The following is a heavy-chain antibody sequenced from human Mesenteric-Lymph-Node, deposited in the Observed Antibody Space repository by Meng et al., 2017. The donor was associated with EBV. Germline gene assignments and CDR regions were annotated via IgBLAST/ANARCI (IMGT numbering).Heavy chain of an antibody. CDR3: ARDQLWPETPDY. V-gene: IGHV1-18*01. Sequence: QVQLVQSGAEVNKPGSSVKVSCKVSGGTFSSYGFSWVRQAPGQGLEWMGWIGGNNGNTFYAEEFQGRVTMTTDTSTNTVHMELRSLISDDTALYYCARDQLWPETPDYWGQGTLVTVSS. J-gene: IGHJ4*02. CDR2: IGGNNGNT. D-gene: IGHD5-18*01. CDR1: GGTFSSYG.